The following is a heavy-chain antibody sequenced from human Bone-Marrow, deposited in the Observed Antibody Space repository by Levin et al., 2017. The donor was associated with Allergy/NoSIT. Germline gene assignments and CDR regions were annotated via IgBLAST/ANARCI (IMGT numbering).Heavy chain of an antibody. Sequence: SETLSLTCTVSGGSISSGDYYWSWIRQPPGKGLEWIGYIYYSGSTYYNPSLKSRVTISVDTSKNQFSLKLSSVTAADTAVYYCARDRRIQLWLVGGMDVWGQGTTVTVSS. J-gene: IGHJ6*02. CDR2: IYYSGST. V-gene: IGHV4-30-4*01. CDR3: ARDRRIQLWLVGGMDV. CDR1: GGSISSGDYY. D-gene: IGHD5-18*01.